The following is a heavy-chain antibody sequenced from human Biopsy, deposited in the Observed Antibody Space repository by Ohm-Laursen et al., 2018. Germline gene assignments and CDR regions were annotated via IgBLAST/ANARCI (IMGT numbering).Heavy chain of an antibody. D-gene: IGHD2/OR15-2a*01. CDR1: GGSINGGSYY. CDR3: AREDYYTWFDP. Sequence: PSETLSLTCTVSGGSINGGSYYWSWLRQPPGKGLEGIGYIYYSGNTHYNPSLKSRVTMSIDASKNQFSLRLSSVTSADTAVYYCAREDYYTWFDPWGQGTLVTVSS. V-gene: IGHV4-61*01. J-gene: IGHJ5*02. CDR2: IYYSGNT.